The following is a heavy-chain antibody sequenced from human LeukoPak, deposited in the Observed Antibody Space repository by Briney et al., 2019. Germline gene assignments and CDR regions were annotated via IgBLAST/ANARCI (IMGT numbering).Heavy chain of an antibody. J-gene: IGHJ6*02. Sequence: SCKASGYTFTSYGMQRVSQAPGKGLEWVAVIWYDGSNKYYADSVKGRFTISRDNSKNTLYLQMNSLRAEDTAVYYCARDRYSSSWDYYYYYYGMDVWGQGTTVTVSS. D-gene: IGHD6-13*01. CDR2: IWYDGSNK. CDR3: ARDRYSSSWDYYYYYYGMDV. V-gene: IGHV3-33*01. CDR1: GYTFTSYG.